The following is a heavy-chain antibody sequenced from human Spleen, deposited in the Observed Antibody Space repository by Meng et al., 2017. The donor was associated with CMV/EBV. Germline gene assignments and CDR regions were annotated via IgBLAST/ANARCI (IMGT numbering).Heavy chain of an antibody. J-gene: IGHJ3*02. CDR1: GYTFTDYY. V-gene: IGHV1-18*04. CDR3: ARDDRRNDAFDI. CDR2: ISAYNGNT. Sequence: ASVKVSCKASGYTFTDYYIHWVRQAPGQGLEWMGWISAYNGNTNYVRKLQGRVTMTTDTSTSTAYMELRSLRSDDTAVYYCARDDRRNDAFDIWGQGTMVTVSS.